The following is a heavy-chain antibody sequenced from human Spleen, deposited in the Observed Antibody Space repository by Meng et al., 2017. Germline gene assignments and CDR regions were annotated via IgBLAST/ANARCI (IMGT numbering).Heavy chain of an antibody. CDR1: GASVSSGSNY. D-gene: IGHD5-18*01. J-gene: IGHJ4*02. V-gene: IGHV4-61*01. CDR2: VYYNGHT. Sequence: QVQLQESGPGLVRPSETLLLTCRVSGASVSSGSNYWTWIRQPPGKGLEWIGYVYYNGHTSYKPSLKSRVTISMDTSKRQFSLKLTSVTAADAAVYYCARGGGGGYTYGLAYWGQGILVTVSS. CDR3: ARGGGGGYTYGLAY.